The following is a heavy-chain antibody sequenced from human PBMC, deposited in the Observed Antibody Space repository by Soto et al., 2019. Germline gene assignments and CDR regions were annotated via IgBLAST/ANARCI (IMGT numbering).Heavy chain of an antibody. D-gene: IGHD2-2*02. CDR2: LQSDGSTT. CDR3: ARQLPTAIRGGSYYSYGMDV. CDR1: GFIFTRYW. Sequence: GGSLRLSCGASGFIFTRYWMHWVRQAPGKGLVWVSRLQSDGSTTRYADSVKGRFTISRDNAKNTLYLQMNSLRAGDTGVYYCARQLPTAIRGGSYYSYGMDVWGQGTTVTVSS. V-gene: IGHV3-74*01. J-gene: IGHJ6*02.